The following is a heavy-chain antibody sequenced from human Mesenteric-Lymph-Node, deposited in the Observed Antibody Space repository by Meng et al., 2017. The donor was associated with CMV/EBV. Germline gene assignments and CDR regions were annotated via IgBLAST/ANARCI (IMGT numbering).Heavy chain of an antibody. D-gene: IGHD3-16*01. J-gene: IGHJ3*01. CDR1: GFTVTSNY. V-gene: IGHV3-66*01. CDR3: TRGKLIIDDGLDV. CDR2: IYSAGGT. Sequence: GESLKISCAASGFTVTSNYMTWVRQTPGKGLEWVSVIYSAGGTYYADSVKGRITINPDTSKNHFSLLLNSVTPEDTAVYYCTRGKLIIDDGLDVWGQGTMVTVSS.